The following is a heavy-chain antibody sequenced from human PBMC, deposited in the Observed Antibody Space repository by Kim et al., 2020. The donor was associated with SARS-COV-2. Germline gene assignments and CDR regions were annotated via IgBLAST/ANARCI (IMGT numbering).Heavy chain of an antibody. CDR3: ARSYYDILTGYYTGAFDY. J-gene: IGHJ4*02. Sequence: GESLKISCKGSGYSFTSYWIGWVRQMPGKGLEWMGIIYPGDSDTRYSPSFQGQVTISADKSISTAYLQWSSLKASDTAMYYCARSYYDILTGYYTGAFDYWGQGTLVTVSS. D-gene: IGHD3-9*01. CDR2: IYPGDSDT. CDR1: GYSFTSYW. V-gene: IGHV5-51*01.